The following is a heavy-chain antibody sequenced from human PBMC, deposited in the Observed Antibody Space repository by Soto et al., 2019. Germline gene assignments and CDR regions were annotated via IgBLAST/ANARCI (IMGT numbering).Heavy chain of an antibody. CDR2: ISYDGSDK. Sequence: PGGSLRLSCAASGFIFSTYAMHGVRQAPGKGLEWVALISYDGSDKYYAESVKGRFTISRDNSKNTLYLQMNSLRTEDTAVYHCARGSEQLLLAWGQGSPVTVSS. D-gene: IGHD6-6*01. CDR1: GFIFSTYA. V-gene: IGHV3-30-3*01. J-gene: IGHJ5*02. CDR3: ARGSEQLLLA.